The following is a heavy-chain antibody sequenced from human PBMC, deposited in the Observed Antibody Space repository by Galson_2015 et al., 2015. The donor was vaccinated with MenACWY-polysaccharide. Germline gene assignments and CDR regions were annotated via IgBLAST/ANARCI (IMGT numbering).Heavy chain of an antibody. J-gene: IGHJ2*01. V-gene: IGHV2-70*04. D-gene: IGHD3-10*01. Sequence: PALVKPTQTLTLTCTFSGFSLSTRGMRVIWIRQPPGKALEWLARIDWDDRKFYSTSLKTSPTISKDTSKNQVILTMTTMDPVDTATYYCVRSPVGSAGYLDLWGRGTLVTVSS. CDR2: IDWDDRK. CDR3: VRSPVGSAGYLDL. CDR1: GFSLSTRGMR.